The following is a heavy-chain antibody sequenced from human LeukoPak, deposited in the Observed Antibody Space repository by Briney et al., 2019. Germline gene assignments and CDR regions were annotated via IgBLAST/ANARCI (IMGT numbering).Heavy chain of an antibody. J-gene: IGHJ6*02. CDR3: ARESQKDGYYYGMDV. Sequence: PGGSLRLSCAASGFTVSSNYMSWVRQAPGKGLEWVSVIYSGGSTYYADSVKGRFTISSDNSKNTLYLQMNSLRAEDTALYYCARESQKDGYYYGMDVWAQGPTVTVPS. CDR1: GFTVSSNY. D-gene: IGHD6-13*01. V-gene: IGHV3-53*01. CDR2: IYSGGST.